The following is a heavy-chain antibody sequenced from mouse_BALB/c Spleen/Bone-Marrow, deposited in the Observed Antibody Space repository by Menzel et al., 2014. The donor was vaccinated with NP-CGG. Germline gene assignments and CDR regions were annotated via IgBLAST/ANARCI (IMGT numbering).Heavy chain of an antibody. CDR1: GYAFTDYW. CDR2: IDTSDSYS. Sequence: LVESGAEFVMPGASVKMSCKASGYAFTDYWIHWVKQRPGQGLEWIGAIDTSDSYSSYNQKFKGKATLTVDESSSTAYMQLNSLISEDSAVYYCARKKRNYGNYHWFPYWGQGTLVTVSA. J-gene: IGHJ3*01. V-gene: IGHV1-69*01. D-gene: IGHD2-1*01. CDR3: ARKKRNYGNYHWFPY.